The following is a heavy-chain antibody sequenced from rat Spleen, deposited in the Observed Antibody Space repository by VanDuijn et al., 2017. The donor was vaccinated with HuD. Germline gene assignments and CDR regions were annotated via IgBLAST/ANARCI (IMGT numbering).Heavy chain of an antibody. Sequence: EVQLVESGGGLVQPGRSLKLSCVASGFTFSRYWMYWVRQAPGKGLEWVSSISNEGVNTYYPDSVKGRFTISRDNAENTVYLQMDSLGSEDTATYYCATAGSRISRFAYWGQGTLVTVSS. CDR1: GFTFSRYW. CDR3: ATAGSRISRFAY. CDR2: ISNEGVNT. J-gene: IGHJ3*01. D-gene: IGHD2-7*01. V-gene: IGHV5-58*01.